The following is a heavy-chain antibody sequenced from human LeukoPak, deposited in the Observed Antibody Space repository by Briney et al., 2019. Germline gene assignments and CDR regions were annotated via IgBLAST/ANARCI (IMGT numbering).Heavy chain of an antibody. CDR2: INWNGGSP. D-gene: IGHD3-22*01. CDR1: GFTFDDYD. Sequence: GGSLRLSCAVSGFTFDDYDMSWVRQAPGKGLEWVSGINWNGGSPGYADSVKGRFTISRDSAKNSLYLQMNSLRAEDTALYYCARIVKGSTGYWGGYYYYMDVWGKGTTVTVSS. V-gene: IGHV3-20*04. J-gene: IGHJ6*03. CDR3: ARIVKGSTGYWGGYYYYMDV.